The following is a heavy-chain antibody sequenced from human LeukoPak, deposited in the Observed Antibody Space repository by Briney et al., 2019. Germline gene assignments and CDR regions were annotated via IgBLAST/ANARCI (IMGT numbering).Heavy chain of an antibody. CDR3: AKVSITMVRGVIKEFDY. V-gene: IGHV3-23*01. CDR1: GFTFSSYG. D-gene: IGHD3-10*01. CDR2: ISGSGGST. J-gene: IGHJ4*02. Sequence: PGGSLRLSCAASGFTFSSYGMSWVRQAPGKGLEWVSAISGSGGSTYYADSVKGRFTISRDNSKNTLYLQMNSLRAEDTAVYYCAKVSITMVRGVIKEFDYWGQGTLVTVSS.